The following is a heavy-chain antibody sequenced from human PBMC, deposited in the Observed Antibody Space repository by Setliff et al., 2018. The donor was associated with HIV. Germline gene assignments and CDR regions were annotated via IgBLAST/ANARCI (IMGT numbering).Heavy chain of an antibody. CDR3: ARDLSTDSSGPYYHMDV. Sequence: SETLSLTCTVSGGSISSDSSSWTWIRQHPGKGLEWIGCIFNSGSTHYKPSLKSRLTISLDTSKSQFSLNLRSVTAADTAVYYCARDLSTDSSGPYYHMDVWGRGTTVTVSS. V-gene: IGHV4-31*03. CDR1: GGSISSDSSS. D-gene: IGHD3-22*01. CDR2: IFNSGST. J-gene: IGHJ6*03.